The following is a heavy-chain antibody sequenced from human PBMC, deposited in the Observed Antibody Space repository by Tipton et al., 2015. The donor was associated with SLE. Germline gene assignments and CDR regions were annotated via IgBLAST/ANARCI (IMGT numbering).Heavy chain of an antibody. CDR2: IYHTGST. CDR1: GGSISTGGYY. D-gene: IGHD1-14*01. CDR3: ARARRTTSSHFDY. V-gene: IGHV4-31*03. J-gene: IGHJ4*02. Sequence: TLSLTCTVSGGSISTGGYYWSWIRQHPGKGLEWNGYIYHTGSTYYNQSLESRLTISIDTSKNQFSLRLTSMTPADTALYYCARARRTTSSHFDYWSRGTLVTGSS.